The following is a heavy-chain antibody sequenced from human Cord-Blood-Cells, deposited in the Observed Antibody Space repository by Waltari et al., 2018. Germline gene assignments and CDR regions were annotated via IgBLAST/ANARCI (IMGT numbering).Heavy chain of an antibody. D-gene: IGHD5-18*01. CDR2: IYYSGST. Sequence: QVQLQESGPGLVKPPETLSLTWTVSGGSISSASWRWIGPPSGKGLEWIGYIYYSGSTNYNPSLKSRVTISVDTSKNQFSLKLSSVTAADTAVYYCARGDVGYSYGYFDYWGQGTLVTVSS. CDR1: GGSISSAS. V-gene: IGHV4-59*01. CDR3: ARGDVGYSYGYFDY. J-gene: IGHJ4*02.